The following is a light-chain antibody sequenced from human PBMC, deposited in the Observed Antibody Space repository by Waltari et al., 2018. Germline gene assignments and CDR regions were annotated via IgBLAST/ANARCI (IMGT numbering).Light chain of an antibody. V-gene: IGKV4-1*01. Sequence: DIVMTQSPHSLAVSLCERPTINCTSTQSVLCSTNHKNYLAWYQQKTGQPPKLLFYWASTRESGVPDRFRGSGSGTDFTLTISSLQDEDVAVYYCQQYRSTLWTFGQGTRVEIK. CDR1: QSVLCSTNHKNY. CDR2: WAS. CDR3: QQYRSTLWT. J-gene: IGKJ1*01.